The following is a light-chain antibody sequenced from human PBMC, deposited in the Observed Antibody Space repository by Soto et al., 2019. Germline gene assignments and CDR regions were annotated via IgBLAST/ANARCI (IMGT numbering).Light chain of an antibody. V-gene: IGKV3-20*01. CDR2: GAS. CDR3: QQYGGSPPQT. Sequence: ETVLTQSPGTLSLSPGERATLSCRSSQSVSSNYLAWYQQKPGQAPRLLIHGASSRAPGIPDRFSGSGSGTDFTLTISRLEPEDFAVYYWQQYGGSPPQTFGQGTKVEIK. J-gene: IGKJ1*01. CDR1: QSVSSNY.